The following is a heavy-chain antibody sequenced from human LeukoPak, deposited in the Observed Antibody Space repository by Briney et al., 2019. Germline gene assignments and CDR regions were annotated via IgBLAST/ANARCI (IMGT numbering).Heavy chain of an antibody. CDR3: ARSGAYYYDSSGYFLAY. D-gene: IGHD3-22*01. CDR1: GYTFTSYY. V-gene: IGHV1-46*01. Sequence: ASVKVSCKASGYTFTSYYMHWVRQAPGQGLEWMGIINPSGGRTSYAQKFQGRVTMTRDTSTSTVYMELSSLRSEDTAVYYCARSGAYYYDSSGYFLAYWGQGTLVTVSS. CDR2: INPSGGRT. J-gene: IGHJ4*02.